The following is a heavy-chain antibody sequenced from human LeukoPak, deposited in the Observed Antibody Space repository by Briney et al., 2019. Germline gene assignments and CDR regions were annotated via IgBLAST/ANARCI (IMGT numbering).Heavy chain of an antibody. Sequence: GESLKISCKGSGYSFTSYWIGWVRQMPGKGLEWMGIIYPGDSDTRYSPSFQGQVTISADKSSSTAYLQWSSLKASDTAMYYCARHGSIAGGRNWFDPWGQGTLVTVSS. V-gene: IGHV5-51*01. CDR1: GYSFTSYW. D-gene: IGHD1-26*01. J-gene: IGHJ5*02. CDR2: IYPGDSDT. CDR3: ARHGSIAGGRNWFDP.